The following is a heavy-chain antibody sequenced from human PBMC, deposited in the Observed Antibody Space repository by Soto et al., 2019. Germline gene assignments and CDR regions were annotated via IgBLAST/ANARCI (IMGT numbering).Heavy chain of an antibody. CDR3: TTNGAVAGTLSDY. Sequence: GSLRLSCAASGFTFSSYNMNWVRQAPGKGLEWVGRIKSKTDGGTTDYAAPVKGRFTISRDDSKNTLYLQMNSLKTEDTAVYYCTTNGAVAGTLSDYWGQGTLVTVSS. V-gene: IGHV3-15*07. D-gene: IGHD6-19*01. J-gene: IGHJ4*02. CDR2: IKSKTDGGTT. CDR1: GFTFSSYN.